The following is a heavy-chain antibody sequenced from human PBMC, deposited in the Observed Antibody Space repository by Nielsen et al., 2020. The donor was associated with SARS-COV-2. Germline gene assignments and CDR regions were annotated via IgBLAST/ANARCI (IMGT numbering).Heavy chain of an antibody. D-gene: IGHD3-22*01. V-gene: IGHV4-39*01. CDR2: IYYSGST. CDR1: GGSISSSSYY. CDR3: ARRWYYDSSDNDAFDI. Sequence: SETLSLTCTVSGGSISSSSYYWGWIRQPPGKGLEWIGSIYYSGSTYYNPSLKSRVTISVDTSKNQFSLKLSSVTAADTAVYYCARRWYYDSSDNDAFDIWGQGTMVTVSS. J-gene: IGHJ3*02.